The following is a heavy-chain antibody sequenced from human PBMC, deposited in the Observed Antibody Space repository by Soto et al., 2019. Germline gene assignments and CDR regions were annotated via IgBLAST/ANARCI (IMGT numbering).Heavy chain of an antibody. CDR2: INAGNGNT. V-gene: IGHV1-3*01. D-gene: IGHD3-10*01. Sequence: GASVKVSCKASGYTFTSYAMHWVRQAPGQRLEWMGWINAGNGNTKYSQKFQGRVTITRDTSASTAYMELSSLRPEDTAVYYCARDPGHMVRGVITPVNWFDPWGQGTLVTVSS. J-gene: IGHJ5*02. CDR1: GYTFTSYA. CDR3: ARDPGHMVRGVITPVNWFDP.